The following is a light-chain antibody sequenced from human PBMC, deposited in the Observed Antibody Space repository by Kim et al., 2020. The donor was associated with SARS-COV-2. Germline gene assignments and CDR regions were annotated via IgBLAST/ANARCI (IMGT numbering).Light chain of an antibody. V-gene: IGLV1-40*01. Sequence: RVTISCPGSSSNIGAGYDVQWDQQLPGTAPKLLIYGNSNRPSGVPDRFSGSKSGTSASLAITGLQAEDEADYYCQSYDSSLSGWVFGGGTQLTVL. J-gene: IGLJ3*02. CDR1: SSNIGAGYD. CDR3: QSYDSSLSGWV. CDR2: GNS.